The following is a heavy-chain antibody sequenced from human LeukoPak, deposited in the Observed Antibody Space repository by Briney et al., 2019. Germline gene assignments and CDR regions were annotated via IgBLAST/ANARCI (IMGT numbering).Heavy chain of an antibody. D-gene: IGHD2-8*01. CDR1: GFTFSSYA. CDR3: ASQKLDGYCTDGVPHGSCYSSFDY. Sequence: GGSLRLSCAASGFTFSSYAMHWVRQAPGKGLEWVAVISYDGSNKYYADSVKGRFTISRDNAKNSLYLQMNSLRAEDTAVYYCASQKLDGYCTDGVPHGSCYSSFDYWGQGTLVTVSP. V-gene: IGHV3-30-3*01. CDR2: ISYDGSNK. J-gene: IGHJ4*02.